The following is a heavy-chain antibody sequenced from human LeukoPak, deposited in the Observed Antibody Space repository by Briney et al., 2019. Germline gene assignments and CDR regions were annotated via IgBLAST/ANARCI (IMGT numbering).Heavy chain of an antibody. J-gene: IGHJ4*02. CDR3: ARLVAGAFDY. CDR2: IRSSSSYI. V-gene: IGHV3-21*01. Sequence: GGSLRLSCAASGFTFSSYSMYWVRQAPGKGLEWVSSIRSSSSYIYYADSVKGRFTISRDNAKNSLYLQMNSLRAEDTAVYYCARLVAGAFDYWGQRTLVTVSS. CDR1: GFTFSSYS. D-gene: IGHD6-6*01.